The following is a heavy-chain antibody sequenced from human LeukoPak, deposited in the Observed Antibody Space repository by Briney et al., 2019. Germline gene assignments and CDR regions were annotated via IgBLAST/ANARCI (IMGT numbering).Heavy chain of an antibody. V-gene: IGHV3-23*01. CDR2: ISGSGGST. J-gene: IGHJ5*02. D-gene: IGHD3-3*02. Sequence: GGSLRLSCAASGFTFDNFAMTWVRQAPGMGLEWVSGISGSGGSTYYIDSVKGRFIISRDNSKNTLYLQMNSVSAEDTAVYYCAKDRAYYHLWDGYYRNWFDPWGQGTLVIVSS. CDR3: AKDRAYYHLWDGYYRNWFDP. CDR1: GFTFDNFA.